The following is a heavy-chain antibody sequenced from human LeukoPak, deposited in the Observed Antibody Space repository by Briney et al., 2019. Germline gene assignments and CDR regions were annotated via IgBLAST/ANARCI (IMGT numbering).Heavy chain of an antibody. V-gene: IGHV4-4*07. Sequence: SETLSLTCTVSGGSISSYYWSWIRQPAGKGLEWIGRIYTSGSTNYNPSLKSRATISVDTSKNQFSLKLSSVTAADTAVYYCARVKYSSGWDGGYYYYYYMDVWGKGTTVTISS. CDR1: GGSISSYY. CDR2: IYTSGST. J-gene: IGHJ6*03. D-gene: IGHD6-19*01. CDR3: ARVKYSSGWDGGYYYYYYMDV.